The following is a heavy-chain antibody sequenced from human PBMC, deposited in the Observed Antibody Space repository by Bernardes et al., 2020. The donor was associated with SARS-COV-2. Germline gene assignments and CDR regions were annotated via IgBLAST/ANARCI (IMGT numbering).Heavy chain of an antibody. V-gene: IGHV4-39*01. J-gene: IGHJ3*02. CDR2: IYYSGST. CDR1: GGSISSSSYY. CDR3: ARPAGVVVVTARDAFDI. D-gene: IGHD2-21*02. Sequence: SETLSLSCTVSGGSISSSSYYWGWIRQPPGKGLEWIGSIYYSGSTYYNPSLKSRVTISVDTSKNQFSLKLSSVTAADTAVYYCARPAGVVVVTARDAFDIWGQGTMVTVSS.